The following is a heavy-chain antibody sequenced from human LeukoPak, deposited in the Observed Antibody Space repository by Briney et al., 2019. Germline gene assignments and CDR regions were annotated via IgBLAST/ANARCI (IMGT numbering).Heavy chain of an antibody. V-gene: IGHV3-23*01. CDR1: GISFSNYA. Sequence: PGGSLRLSCAASGISFSNYAMSWVRQAPARGPEWVSSIRGNDETFYADSVKGRFTLSRDDSRNTVYLQLNNLRVDDTAIYYCAKANWVSNADAVWWGQGTQVTVSS. J-gene: IGHJ4*02. CDR2: IRGNDET. CDR3: AKANWVSNADAVW. D-gene: IGHD1-1*01.